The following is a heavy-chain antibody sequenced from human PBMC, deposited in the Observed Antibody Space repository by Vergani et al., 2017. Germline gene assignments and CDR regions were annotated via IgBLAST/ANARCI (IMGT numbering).Heavy chain of an antibody. D-gene: IGHD3-10*01. V-gene: IGHV7-4-1*02. Sequence: QVQLVQSGSELKKPGASVKVSCTASGYTFTSYAMNWVRQAPGQGLEWMGWINTNTGNPKYAQGFTGRFVFSLDTSVSTAYLQISSLKAEDTAVYYCARVGDFQDHYGSGREYYCMDVWGQGTTVTVSS. J-gene: IGHJ6*02. CDR3: ARVGDFQDHYGSGREYYCMDV. CDR2: INTNTGNP. CDR1: GYTFTSYA.